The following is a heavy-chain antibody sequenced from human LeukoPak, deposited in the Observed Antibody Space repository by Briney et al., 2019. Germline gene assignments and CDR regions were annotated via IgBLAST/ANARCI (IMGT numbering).Heavy chain of an antibody. J-gene: IGHJ5*02. D-gene: IGHD3-9*01. CDR1: GFTFSSYA. CDR3: AKLPTGYPNWFDP. Sequence: PGGSLRLSCAASGFTFSSYAMSWVRQAPGKGLEWVSAISGSGGSTYYADSVKGRFTISRDNSKNTLYLQMNSLRGEDTGVYYCAKLPTGYPNWFDPWGQGTLVTVSS. CDR2: ISGSGGST. V-gene: IGHV3-23*01.